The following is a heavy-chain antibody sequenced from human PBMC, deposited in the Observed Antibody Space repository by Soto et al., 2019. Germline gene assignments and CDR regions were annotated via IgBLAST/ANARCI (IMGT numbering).Heavy chain of an antibody. Sequence: GESLKISCKGSGYSFTSYWISWVRQMPGKGLEWMGRIDPSDSYTNYSPSFQGHVTISADKSIITAYLQWSSLKASDTAMYYCARQDIAAAGYGMDVCGQGTTVTVSS. CDR2: IDPSDSYT. V-gene: IGHV5-10-1*01. J-gene: IGHJ6*02. D-gene: IGHD6-13*01. CDR1: GYSFTSYW. CDR3: ARQDIAAAGYGMDV.